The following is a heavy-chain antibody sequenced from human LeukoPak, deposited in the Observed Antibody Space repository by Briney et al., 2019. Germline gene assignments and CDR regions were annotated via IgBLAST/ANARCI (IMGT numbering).Heavy chain of an antibody. CDR3: AKDMQGNRIVLGRFDY. J-gene: IGHJ4*02. V-gene: IGHV3-74*01. CDR2: IRSDGSDT. D-gene: IGHD3-22*01. CDR1: GFTFSDTW. Sequence: PGGSLRLSCAASGFTFSDTWMHWVRQAPGEGLVWVSRIRSDGSDTRYAESVKGRFTISRDNSKNTLYLQMNSLRAEDTAVYYCAKDMQGNRIVLGRFDYWGQGTLVTVSS.